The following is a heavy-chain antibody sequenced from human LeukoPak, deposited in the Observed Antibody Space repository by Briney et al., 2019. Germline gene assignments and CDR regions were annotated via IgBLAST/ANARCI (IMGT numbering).Heavy chain of an antibody. Sequence: ASVKVSCKASGYTFTSYYMHWVRQAPGQGLEWMGIINPSGGSTSYAQKFQGRVTMTRDTSMSTVYMELSSLRSEDTAVYYCARNGYSSSWGVYWYFDLWGRGTLVTVSS. J-gene: IGHJ2*01. CDR2: INPSGGST. CDR1: GYTFTSYY. CDR3: ARNGYSSSWGVYWYFDL. V-gene: IGHV1-46*01. D-gene: IGHD6-13*01.